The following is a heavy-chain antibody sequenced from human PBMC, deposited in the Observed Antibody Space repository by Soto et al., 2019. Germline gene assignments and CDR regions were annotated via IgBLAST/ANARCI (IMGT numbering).Heavy chain of an antibody. D-gene: IGHD2-8*01. CDR3: ARNLNGLDP. J-gene: IGHJ5*02. CDR2: ISRGNGNT. CDR1: GYSFTTYD. Sequence: GASVKVSCKASGYSFTTYDMYWVRQAPGQSLEWMGWISRGNGNTKYSQKFQGRVTITRDTSASAAYMELSSLRFEDTAVYYCARNLNGLDPWGQGTLVTVSS. V-gene: IGHV1-3*01.